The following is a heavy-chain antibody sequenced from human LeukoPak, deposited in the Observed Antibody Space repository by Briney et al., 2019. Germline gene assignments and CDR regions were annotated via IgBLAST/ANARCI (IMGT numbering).Heavy chain of an antibody. CDR1: GSSISSGGYS. D-gene: IGHD6-19*01. J-gene: IGHJ4*02. CDR3: ARDDSSGWYGIDY. Sequence: SQTLSLTCAVSGSSISSGGYSWSWIRQPPGKGLERIGYIYHSGSTYYNPSLKSRVTISVDRSKNQFSLKLSSVTAADTAVYYCARDDSSGWYGIDYWGQGTLVTVSS. CDR2: IYHSGST. V-gene: IGHV4-30-2*01.